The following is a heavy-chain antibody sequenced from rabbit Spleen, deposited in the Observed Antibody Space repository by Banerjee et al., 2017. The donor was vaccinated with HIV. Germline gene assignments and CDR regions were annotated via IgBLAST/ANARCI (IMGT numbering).Heavy chain of an antibody. J-gene: IGHJ4*01. D-gene: IGHD7-1*01. CDR1: GVSFSSSAY. V-gene: IGHV1S45*01. CDR3: ARGIDYAGYAGFGYVSIYYFNL. CDR2: IVAGSGTT. Sequence: QEQLVESGGGLVKPEGSLTLTCKASGVSFSSSAYMCWVRQAPGKGLEWIGCIVAGSGTTYYASWAKGRFTISKTSSTTVTLQMTSLTAADTATYFCARGIDYAGYAGFGYVSIYYFNLWGQGTLVTVS.